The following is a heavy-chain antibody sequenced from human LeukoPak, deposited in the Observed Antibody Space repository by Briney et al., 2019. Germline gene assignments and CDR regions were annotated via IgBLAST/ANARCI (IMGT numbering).Heavy chain of an antibody. J-gene: IGHJ4*02. D-gene: IGHD3-10*01. Sequence: SETLSFTCTVSGGSISSGDYYWRWIRQPPGKGLEWIGYIYYSGSTYYNPSLKSRVTISVDTSKNQFSLKLSSVTAADTAVYYCARDALYYYGSGSYQLWGQGTLVTVS. CDR2: IYYSGST. CDR1: GGSISSGDYY. V-gene: IGHV4-30-4*01. CDR3: ARDALYYYGSGSYQL.